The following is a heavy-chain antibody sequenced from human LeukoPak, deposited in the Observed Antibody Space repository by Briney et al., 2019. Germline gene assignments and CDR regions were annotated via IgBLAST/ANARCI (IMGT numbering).Heavy chain of an antibody. J-gene: IGHJ4*02. V-gene: IGHV3-49*04. CDR3: TRGVGTRSPY. CDR2: IRSAQYGGTT. D-gene: IGHD2-8*01. Sequence: GGSLRLSCTTSGFTFGDSAMSWVRQAPGKGLEWLGFIRSAQYGGTTEYVASVRGRFTISRDDSKSIAYLQMNSLKSEDTAVYYCTRGVGTRSPYWGQGTLVTVSS. CDR1: GFTFGDSA.